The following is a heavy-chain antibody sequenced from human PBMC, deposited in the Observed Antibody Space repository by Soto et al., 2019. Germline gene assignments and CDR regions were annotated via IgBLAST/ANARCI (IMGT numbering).Heavy chain of an antibody. CDR2: ITPIFGTA. V-gene: IGHV1-69*01. Sequence: QVQLVQSGAEVKKPGSSVKVSCKASGGTFSSYAISWVRQAPGQGLEWMGGITPIFGTANYAQKFQGRVTITAVESTSTGYMELSSLRSEDTAVYYCARAGDYCGGDCYRFDYWGQGTLVTVFS. D-gene: IGHD2-21*02. J-gene: IGHJ4*02. CDR1: GGTFSSYA. CDR3: ARAGDYCGGDCYRFDY.